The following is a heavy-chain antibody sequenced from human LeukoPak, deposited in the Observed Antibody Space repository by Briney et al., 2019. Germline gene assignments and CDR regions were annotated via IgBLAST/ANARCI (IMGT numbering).Heavy chain of an antibody. CDR2: IYTSGST. Sequence: SETLSLTCTVSGGSISSYYWSWIRQPAGKGLEWIGRIYTSGSTNYNPSHKSRVTMSVDTSKNQFSLKLSSVTAADTAVYYCARERFGSSWYGRELDYWGQGTLVTVSS. J-gene: IGHJ4*02. CDR3: ARERFGSSWYGRELDY. V-gene: IGHV4-4*07. CDR1: GGSISSYY. D-gene: IGHD6-13*01.